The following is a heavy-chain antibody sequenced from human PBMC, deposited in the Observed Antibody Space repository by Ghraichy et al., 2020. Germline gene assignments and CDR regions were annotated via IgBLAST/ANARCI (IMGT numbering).Heavy chain of an antibody. CDR1: GGSISSSSYY. Sequence: SETLSLTCTVSGGSISSSSYYWGWIRQPPGKGLEWIGSIYYSGSTYYNPSLKSRVTISVDTSKNQFSLKLSSVTAADTAVYYCARTKSTYGGKSGGDFDLGGQGTMVTVSS. CDR2: IYYSGST. J-gene: IGHJ3*01. V-gene: IGHV4-39*01. CDR3: ARTKSTYGGKSGGDFDL. D-gene: IGHD4-23*01.